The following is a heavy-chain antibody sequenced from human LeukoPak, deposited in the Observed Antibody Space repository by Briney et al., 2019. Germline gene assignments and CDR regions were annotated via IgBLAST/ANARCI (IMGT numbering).Heavy chain of an antibody. CDR2: ISAYNGNT. CDR1: GYTFTSYG. Sequence: EASVKVSCKASGYTFTSYGISWVRQAPGQGLEWMGWISAYNGNTNYAQKLQGRATMTTDTSTSAAYMELRSLRSDDTAVYYCARDKGLYYFDYWGQRTLVTVSS. V-gene: IGHV1-18*01. CDR3: ARDKGLYYFDY. J-gene: IGHJ4*02.